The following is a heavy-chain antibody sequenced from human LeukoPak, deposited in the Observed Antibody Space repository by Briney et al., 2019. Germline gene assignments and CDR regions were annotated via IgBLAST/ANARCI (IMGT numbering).Heavy chain of an antibody. V-gene: IGHV3-23*01. J-gene: IGHJ4*02. Sequence: QPGGSLRLSCAASGFTFSNYAMSWVRQAAGKGLEWVSAISASDGSTYYADSVEGRFTISRDNSKNTLYLQMNSLRAEDTAVYYCAKPADSGRYRDFDYWGQGTLVTVSS. D-gene: IGHD1-26*01. CDR3: AKPADSGRYRDFDY. CDR1: GFTFSNYA. CDR2: ISASDGST.